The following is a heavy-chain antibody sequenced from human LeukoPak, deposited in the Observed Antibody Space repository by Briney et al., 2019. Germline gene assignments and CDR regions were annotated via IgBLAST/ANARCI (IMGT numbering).Heavy chain of an antibody. V-gene: IGHV1-46*01. CDR1: GYTFTSYH. CDR2: INPSGGSP. J-gene: IGHJ4*02. D-gene: IGHD5-24*01. Sequence: ASVKVSCKASGYTFTSYHMHWVRQAPGQGLEWMGIINPSGGSPTYAQKFQGRVTMTRDTSTSTVYMQLSSLRSGDTAVYYCARDGGDGYKPPHDYWGQGTLVTVSS. CDR3: ARDGGDGYKPPHDY.